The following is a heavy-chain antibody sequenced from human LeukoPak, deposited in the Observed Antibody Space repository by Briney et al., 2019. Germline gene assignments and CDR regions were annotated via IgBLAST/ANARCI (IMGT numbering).Heavy chain of an antibody. V-gene: IGHV3-21*01. Sequence: PGGSLRLSCAASGFTFSSYSMNWVRQASGKGLEWVSSINSRSKNTYYADSVKGRFTISRANAKNSMYLQMNSLRAEDTAVYYCAREGYGYAEQAFDNWGQGTMVTVSS. CDR1: GFTFSSYS. CDR3: AREGYGYAEQAFDN. J-gene: IGHJ3*02. D-gene: IGHD5-18*01. CDR2: INSRSKNT.